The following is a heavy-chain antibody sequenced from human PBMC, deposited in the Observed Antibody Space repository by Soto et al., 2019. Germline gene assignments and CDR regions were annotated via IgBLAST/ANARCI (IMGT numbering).Heavy chain of an antibody. CDR2: IYTGGTT. D-gene: IGHD2-2*01. CDR1: GVAVGSNY. J-gene: IGHJ4*02. Sequence: GGSLRLSCAVSGVAVGSNYMSWVRQAPGKGLEWVSVIYTGGTTFYADSVEGRFTISRDNSKNTLYLQMNSLGAEDTAVYYCAREGRTTCYCLDYWGQGTLVTVSS. CDR3: AREGRTTCYCLDY. V-gene: IGHV3-53*01.